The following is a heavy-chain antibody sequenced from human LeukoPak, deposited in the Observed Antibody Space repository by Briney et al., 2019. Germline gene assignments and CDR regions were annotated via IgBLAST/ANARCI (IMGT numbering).Heavy chain of an antibody. Sequence: TSETLSLTCAVSGDSISYHNYYWDWIRQPPGKGLEWIGTVYYTGNTYYNPSLKSRVTISVDTSKNQFSLKLSSVTAADTAVYYCARGDTFGGVIVIPGAFDIWGQGTMVTVSS. J-gene: IGHJ3*02. CDR1: GDSISYHNYY. CDR3: ARGDTFGGVIVIPGAFDI. CDR2: VYYTGNT. V-gene: IGHV4-39*07. D-gene: IGHD3-16*02.